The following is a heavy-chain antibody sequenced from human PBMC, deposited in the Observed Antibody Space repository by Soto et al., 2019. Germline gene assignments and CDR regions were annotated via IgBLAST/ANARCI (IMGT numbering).Heavy chain of an antibody. CDR3: AKDLVLEWLIPGGAFDI. J-gene: IGHJ3*02. D-gene: IGHD6-19*01. V-gene: IGHV3-30*18. CDR1: GFTFSSYG. CDR2: ISYDGSNK. Sequence: QVQLVESGGGVVQPGRSLRLSCAASGFTFSSYGMHWVRQAPGKGLEWVAVISYDGSNKYYADSVKGRFTISRDNSKNTLYLQMNSLGAEDTAVYYCAKDLVLEWLIPGGAFDIWGQGTMVTVSS.